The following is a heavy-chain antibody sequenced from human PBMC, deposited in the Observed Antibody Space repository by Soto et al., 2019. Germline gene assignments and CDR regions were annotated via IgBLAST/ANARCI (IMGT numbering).Heavy chain of an antibody. Sequence: EVQLVESGGGLVKPGGSLRLSCAASGFSFSTYSMNWVRQAPGKGLEWVSSITSSSSYIYYADSVQGRFTISRDNAKNSLYLQMNSLRAEDTAVYYCARVKEDRVRDLNGLDVWGHGTTVIVSS. CDR1: GFSFSTYS. D-gene: IGHD3-10*01. J-gene: IGHJ6*02. V-gene: IGHV3-21*01. CDR3: ARVKEDRVRDLNGLDV. CDR2: ITSSSSYI.